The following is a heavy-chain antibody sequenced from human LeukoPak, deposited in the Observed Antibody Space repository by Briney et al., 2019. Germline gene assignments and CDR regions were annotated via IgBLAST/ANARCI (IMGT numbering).Heavy chain of an antibody. CDR1: GYTFTGYY. D-gene: IGHD4-17*01. J-gene: IGHJ6*02. V-gene: IGHV1-2*02. Sequence: ASVKVSCKASGYTFTGYYMHWVRQAPGQGLEWMGWINPNSGGTNYAQKFQGRVTMTRDTSISTAYMELSRLRSDDTAVYYCARDLSDYAPHYYGMDVWGQGTTVTVSS. CDR2: INPNSGGT. CDR3: ARDLSDYAPHYYGMDV.